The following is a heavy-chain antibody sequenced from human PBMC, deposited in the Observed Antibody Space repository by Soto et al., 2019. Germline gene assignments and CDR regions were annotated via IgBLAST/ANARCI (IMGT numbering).Heavy chain of an antibody. Sequence: QVQLQESGPGLVKPSGTLSLTCAVSGGSISSSNWWSWVRQPPGKGLEWIGEIYHIGSTNYNPSLRSRATISVDKSKNQFSSKVNSVTAADTAVYFCASLRQYNGMEVWGQGTTVTVSS. CDR1: GGSISSSNW. V-gene: IGHV4-4*02. CDR2: IYHIGST. CDR3: ASLRQYNGMEV. J-gene: IGHJ6*02. D-gene: IGHD3-9*01.